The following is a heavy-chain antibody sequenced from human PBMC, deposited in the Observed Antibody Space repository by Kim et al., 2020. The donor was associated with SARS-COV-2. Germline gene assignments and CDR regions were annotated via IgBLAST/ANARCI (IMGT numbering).Heavy chain of an antibody. CDR2: IYPGDSDT. CDR1: GYSFTSYW. D-gene: IGHD3-3*01. V-gene: IGHV5-51*01. Sequence: GESLKISCKGSGYSFTSYWIGWVRQMPGKGLEWMGIIYPGDSDTRYSPSFQGQVTISADKSISTAYLQWSSLKASDTAMYYCARLYGLIWSGSLHTPNWFIPSGQGTLVTVSS. CDR3: ARLYGLIWSGSLHTPNWFIP. J-gene: IGHJ5*02.